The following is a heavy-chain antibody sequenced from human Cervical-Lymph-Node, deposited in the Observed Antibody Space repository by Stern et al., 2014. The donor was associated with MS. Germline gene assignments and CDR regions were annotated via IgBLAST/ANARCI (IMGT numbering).Heavy chain of an antibody. V-gene: IGHV3-33*01. CDR3: ARDRYSSSWYNYFDY. J-gene: IGHJ4*02. CDR2: IWSDGSNK. Sequence: VQLVESGGGVVQPGRSLRLSCAASGFTFSSYGMHWVRQAPGKGLEWVAVIWSDGSNKYYADSVKGRFTISRDNSKNTLYLQMNSLRAEDTAVYYCARDRYSSSWYNYFDYWGQGTLVTVSS. CDR1: GFTFSSYG. D-gene: IGHD6-13*01.